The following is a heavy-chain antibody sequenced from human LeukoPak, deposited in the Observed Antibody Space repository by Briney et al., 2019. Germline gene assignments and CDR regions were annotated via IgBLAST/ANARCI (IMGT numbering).Heavy chain of an antibody. J-gene: IGHJ6*03. V-gene: IGHV4-61*02. CDR3: ARALRIWSGYPYYMDV. CDR1: GGSISSGSYY. Sequence: SETLSLTCTVSGGSISSGSYYWSWIRQPGGRGLEWIGRIYTRGSTNYNPSIKSRVTISVDTSKNQFSLKLSSVTAADTAVYYCARALRIWSGYPYYMDVWGKGTTVTVTS. CDR2: IYTRGST. D-gene: IGHD3-3*01.